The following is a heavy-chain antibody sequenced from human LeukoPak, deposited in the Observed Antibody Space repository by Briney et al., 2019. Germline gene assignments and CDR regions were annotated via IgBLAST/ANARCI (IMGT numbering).Heavy chain of an antibody. CDR1: GFTFSSYS. CDR3: ASLAPDYGGNHDY. V-gene: IGHV3-48*04. CDR2: ISSSSSTI. D-gene: IGHD4-23*01. Sequence: GGSLRLSCAASGFTFSSYSMNWVRQAPGKGLEWVSYISSSSSTIYYADSVKGRFTISRDNAKNSLYLQMNSLRAEDTAVYYCASLAPDYGGNHDYWGQGTLVTVSS. J-gene: IGHJ4*02.